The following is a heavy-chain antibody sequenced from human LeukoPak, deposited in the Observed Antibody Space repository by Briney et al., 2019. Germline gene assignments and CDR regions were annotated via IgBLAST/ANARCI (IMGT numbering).Heavy chain of an antibody. D-gene: IGHD2-2*01. V-gene: IGHV5-51*01. CDR1: GYTFNYYW. CDR3: ARLPPSLYCSSTSCYAVTFDY. Sequence: GESLKISCQGSGYTFNYYWIGWVRQKPGKGLEWMGIIYPDDSDTKYSPAFQGQVTISADKSINTAYLRWTSLKASDTAMYYCARLPPSLYCSSTSCYAVTFDYWGQGTLVTVSS. CDR2: IYPDDSDT. J-gene: IGHJ4*02.